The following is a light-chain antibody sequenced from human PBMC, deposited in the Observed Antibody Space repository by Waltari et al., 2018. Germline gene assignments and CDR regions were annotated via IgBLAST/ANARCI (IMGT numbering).Light chain of an antibody. Sequence: DIVLTQSPGTLSLSPGEGATLPCRTSQSVNYYLAWYQQKPGQAPRLLIYGASTRATGVPERFSGSGSGTDFTLTISRLEPEDFAVYYCQQYDRSPPTYTFGQGTKLEIK. J-gene: IGKJ2*01. V-gene: IGKV3-20*01. CDR3: QQYDRSPPTYT. CDR2: GAS. CDR1: QSVNYY.